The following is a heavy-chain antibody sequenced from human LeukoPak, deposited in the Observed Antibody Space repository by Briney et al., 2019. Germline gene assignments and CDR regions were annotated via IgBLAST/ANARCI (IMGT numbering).Heavy chain of an antibody. V-gene: IGHV3-48*04. D-gene: IGHD3-10*01. J-gene: IGHJ3*02. CDR1: GFTFSSYS. CDR3: ARGEFGVSFDI. CDR2: ISSGGDTM. Sequence: GGSLRLSCAASGFTFSSYSMNWVRQAPGKGLEWVSYISSGGDTMYYVDSVRGRFTISRDNAKNSLYVQMNSLRVEDTAVYYCARGEFGVSFDIWGQGTMVTVSS.